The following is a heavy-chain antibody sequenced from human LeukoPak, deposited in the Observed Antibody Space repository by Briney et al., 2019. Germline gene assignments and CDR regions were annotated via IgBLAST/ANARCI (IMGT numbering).Heavy chain of an antibody. CDR3: ARDRSADAFDY. CDR1: GFTFSSYS. Sequence: GGSLRLSCAASGFTFSSYSMNWVRQAPGKGLEWVSYISSSSSTIYYADSVKGRFTISRDNAKNSLYLQMNSLRAEDTAVYYCARDRSADAFDYWGQGTLVTASS. CDR2: ISSSSSTI. J-gene: IGHJ4*02. V-gene: IGHV3-48*01.